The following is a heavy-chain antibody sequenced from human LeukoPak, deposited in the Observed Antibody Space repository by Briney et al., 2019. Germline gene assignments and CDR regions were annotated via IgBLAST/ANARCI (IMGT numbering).Heavy chain of an antibody. D-gene: IGHD3-22*01. CDR2: IRYDGSNK. CDR1: GFTFSSYG. J-gene: IGHJ4*02. V-gene: IGHV3-30*02. Sequence: GGSLRLSCAASGFTFSSYGMHWVRQAPGKGLEWVAFIRYDGSNKYYADSVKGRFTISRDNAKNSLYLQMDSLRGEDTAVYYCATGGVRYYDSSAGYWGQGTLVTVSS. CDR3: ATGGVRYYDSSAGY.